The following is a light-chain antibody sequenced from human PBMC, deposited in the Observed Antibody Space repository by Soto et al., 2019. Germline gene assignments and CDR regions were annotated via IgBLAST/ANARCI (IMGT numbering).Light chain of an antibody. Sequence: ALTQPASVSGSVGQSITISCTGTSNDVGGYNYVSWYQQHPGEAPKLLICEVSNRPSGVSNRFSGSKSGNTASLTISGLQAEDEADYYCCSYTTSTTLDVFGSGTKGTV. CDR3: CSYTTSTTLDV. CDR2: EVS. V-gene: IGLV2-14*01. J-gene: IGLJ1*01. CDR1: SNDVGGYNY.